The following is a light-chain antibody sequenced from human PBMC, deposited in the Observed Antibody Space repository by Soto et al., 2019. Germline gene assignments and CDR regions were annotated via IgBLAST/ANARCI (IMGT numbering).Light chain of an antibody. Sequence: DIQMTQSPSSLYASVGDRVTITCRASQSIRSYLNWYQQKPGKAPKLLIYGASSLQSGVPSRFSGSGSGTDFTLTISSLQPEDFATYYCQQSSSTPRTFGQGTKVEIK. CDR1: QSIRSY. CDR2: GAS. J-gene: IGKJ1*01. V-gene: IGKV1-39*01. CDR3: QQSSSTPRT.